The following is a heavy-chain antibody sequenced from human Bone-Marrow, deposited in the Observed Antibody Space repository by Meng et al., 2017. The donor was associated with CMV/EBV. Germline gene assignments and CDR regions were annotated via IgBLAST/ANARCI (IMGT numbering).Heavy chain of an antibody. D-gene: IGHD3-10*01. CDR3: ARGPYDYGSGEGFDAFDI. Sequence: GGSLRLSCAASGFTFSSYAMHWVRQAPGKGLEWVAVISYDGSNKYYADSVKGRFTISRDNSKNTLYLQMNSLRAEDTAVYYCARGPYDYGSGEGFDAFDIWGQGTMVTVSS. CDR2: ISYDGSNK. V-gene: IGHV3-30-3*01. CDR1: GFTFSSYA. J-gene: IGHJ3*02.